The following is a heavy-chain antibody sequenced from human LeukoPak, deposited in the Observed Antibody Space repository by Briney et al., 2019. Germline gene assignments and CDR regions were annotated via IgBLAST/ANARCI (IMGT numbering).Heavy chain of an antibody. CDR3: TRTVNSASDF. CDR1: GFIFSSCA. J-gene: IGHJ4*02. V-gene: IGHV3-7*03. D-gene: IGHD4-23*01. CDR2: INQNGGVK. Sequence: GGSLRLSCAASGFIFSSCAMSWVRQAPGKGLEWVATINQNGGVKYYVDSVKGRFTISRDNAKTSLFLQMNSLRIDDTAMYYCTRTVNSASDFWGQGTLVTVSS.